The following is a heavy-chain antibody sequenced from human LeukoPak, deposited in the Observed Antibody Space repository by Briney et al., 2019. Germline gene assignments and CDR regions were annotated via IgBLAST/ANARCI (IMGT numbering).Heavy chain of an antibody. Sequence: GVSLRLSWAACVLIFNHYAIGCVRQAPGKGLEWVSGINHHGHTFYADSVKGRFTISRDNSKKTVFLQINSLSADDTAGYLCARDNGRQDSGAWYVFDFWGRGTLVTVSS. D-gene: IGHD6-19*01. CDR1: VLIFNHYA. V-gene: IGHV3-23*01. J-gene: IGHJ4*02. CDR3: ARDNGRQDSGAWYVFDF. CDR2: INHHGHT.